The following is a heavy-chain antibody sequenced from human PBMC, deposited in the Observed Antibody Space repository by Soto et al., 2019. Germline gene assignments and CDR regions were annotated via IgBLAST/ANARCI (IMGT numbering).Heavy chain of an antibody. CDR3: ANDGDV. Sequence: VGSLRLSCAASGFTFSSYVMTWVRQAPGKGLEWVSGISGSGGSTYYADSVKGRFTISRDNSKNTLYLQMNSLRAEDTAIYYCANDGDVWGQGTTVTVSS. CDR1: GFTFSSYV. J-gene: IGHJ6*02. V-gene: IGHV3-23*01. CDR2: ISGSGGST.